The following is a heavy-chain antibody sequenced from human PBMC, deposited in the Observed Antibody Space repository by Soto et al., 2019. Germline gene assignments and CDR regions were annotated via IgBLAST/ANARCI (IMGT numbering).Heavy chain of an antibody. CDR2: IYPGDSDT. D-gene: IGHD3-9*01. CDR1: GYSFTSYW. V-gene: IGHV5-51*01. CDR3: VRHYDTLTVDY. J-gene: IGHJ4*02. Sequence: GESLKISCKGSGYSFTSYWIGWVRQMPGKGLEWMGIIYPGDSDTRYSPSFQGQVTVSADKSISTAYLQWSSLKASDTAMYYCVRHYDTLTVDYWGQGTLVTVSS.